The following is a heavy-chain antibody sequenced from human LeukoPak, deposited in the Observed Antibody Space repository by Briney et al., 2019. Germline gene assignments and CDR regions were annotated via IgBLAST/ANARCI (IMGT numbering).Heavy chain of an antibody. D-gene: IGHD5-12*01. CDR1: GFPFSSHG. J-gene: IGHJ4*02. CDR3: AKDGAWLRFDD. Sequence: GGSLRLSCAGSGFPFSSHGMNWVRRAPGRGLEWVSGISPGGGPTHYADSVKGRFTISRDDLKSTLYLQMKILRAEDTAVYYCAKDGAWLRFDDWGQGILVTVSS. V-gene: IGHV3-23*01. CDR2: ISPGGGPT.